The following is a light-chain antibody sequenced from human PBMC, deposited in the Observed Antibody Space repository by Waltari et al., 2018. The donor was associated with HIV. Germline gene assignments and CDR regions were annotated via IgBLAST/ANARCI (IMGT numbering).Light chain of an antibody. V-gene: IGLV3-21*04. CDR2: YDS. Sequence: SYVLTQPPSVSVAPGTTARITCGGNNIGSKGVQWYQQKPGQAPVLVIYYDSHRPSGIPERFSGSKSGNTATLTISRVEAGDEADYYCQLWDGTGDHPGVFGTGTQVTVL. CDR3: QLWDGTGDHPGV. J-gene: IGLJ1*01. CDR1: NIGSKG.